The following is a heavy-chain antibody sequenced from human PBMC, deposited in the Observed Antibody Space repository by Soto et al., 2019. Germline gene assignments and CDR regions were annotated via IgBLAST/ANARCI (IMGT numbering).Heavy chain of an antibody. CDR1: GFTFSNAW. J-gene: IGHJ4*02. CDR2: IKSKTDGGTT. V-gene: IGHV3-15*01. CDR3: TTTMVLLWFGELPFDY. Sequence: EVQLVESGGGLVKPGGSLRLSCAASGFTFSNAWMSWVRQAPGKGLEWVGRIKSKTDGGTTDYAAPVKGRFTISRDDSKNTLYLQINSLKTEDTALYYCTTTMVLLWFGELPFDYWGQGTLVTVSS. D-gene: IGHD3-10*01.